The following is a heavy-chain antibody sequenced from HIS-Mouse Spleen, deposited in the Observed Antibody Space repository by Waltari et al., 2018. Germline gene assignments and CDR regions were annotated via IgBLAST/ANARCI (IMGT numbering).Heavy chain of an antibody. CDR1: GGSISSSSYY. CDR2: IYYSGST. V-gene: IGHV4-39*07. CDR3: AREIPYSSSWYDWYFDL. J-gene: IGHJ2*01. D-gene: IGHD6-13*01. Sequence: QLQLQESGPGLVKPSETLSLTCTVSGGSISSSSYYGGWIRQTPGKGREWIGSIYYSGSTYYNPSLKSRVTISVDTSKNQFSLKLSSVTAADTAVYYCAREIPYSSSWYDWYFDLWGRGTLVTVSS.